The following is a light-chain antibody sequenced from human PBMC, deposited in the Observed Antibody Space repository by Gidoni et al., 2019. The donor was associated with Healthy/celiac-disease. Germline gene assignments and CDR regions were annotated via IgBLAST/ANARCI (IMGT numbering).Light chain of an antibody. J-gene: IGLJ1*01. CDR3: SSYTSSSTLYV. CDR2: DVS. V-gene: IGLV2-14*01. Sequence: QSALTQPASVSGSPGQSITISCPGTSSDVGGYNYVSWYQLHPGKAPKLMNYDVSNLPAGVSNRFSGSKSGNTASLTISGLQAEDEADYYCSSYTSSSTLYVFGTGTKVTVL. CDR1: SSDVGGYNY.